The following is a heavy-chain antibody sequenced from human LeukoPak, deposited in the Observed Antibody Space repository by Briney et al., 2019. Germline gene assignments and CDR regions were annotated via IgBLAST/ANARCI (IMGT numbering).Heavy chain of an antibody. V-gene: IGHV4-61*02. CDR2: IYSTGST. J-gene: IGHJ4*02. D-gene: IGHD6-19*01. CDR1: GGSISSGGHY. CDR3: ARGYSSGHFDY. Sequence: PSQTLSLTCTVSGGSISSGGHYWSWIRQPAGKGLEYLGRIYSTGSTNYNPSLRSRVTISADTSKNHFSLKLSSVTAADTAVYYCARGYSSGHFDYWGQGTLVTVSS.